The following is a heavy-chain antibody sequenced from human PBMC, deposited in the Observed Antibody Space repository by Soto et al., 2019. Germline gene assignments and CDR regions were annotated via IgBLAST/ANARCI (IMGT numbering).Heavy chain of an antibody. CDR2: IKQDGSEK. CDR1: GFTFSSYW. J-gene: IGHJ3*02. Sequence: GGSLRLSCAASGFTFSSYWMSWVRQAPGKGLEWVANIKQDGSEKYYVDSVKGRFTISRDNAKNSLYLQMNSLRAEDTAVYYCARDLRTYGPHDAFDIWGQGTMVTVSS. D-gene: IGHD3-10*01. V-gene: IGHV3-7*03. CDR3: ARDLRTYGPHDAFDI.